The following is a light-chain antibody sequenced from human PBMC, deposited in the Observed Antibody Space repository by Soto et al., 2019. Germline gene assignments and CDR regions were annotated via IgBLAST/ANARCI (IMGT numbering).Light chain of an antibody. CDR3: QHYNNWPLT. CDR2: GAS. CDR1: QSVSSN. J-gene: IGKJ5*01. Sequence: EIVMTQSPATLSVSLEESSNLSCRASQSVSSNLAWYQQKPGQAPRLLIYGASTRATGIPARFSGSGSGTEFTLTISSLQSEDFAVYYCQHYNNWPLTFGQGTRLEI. V-gene: IGKV3-15*01.